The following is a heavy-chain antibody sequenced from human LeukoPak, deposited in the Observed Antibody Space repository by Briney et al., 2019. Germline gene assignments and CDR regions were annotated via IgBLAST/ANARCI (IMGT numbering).Heavy chain of an antibody. V-gene: IGHV1-18*01. CDR1: TSR. Sequence: ASVKVSCKATSRISWVRQALGQGLEWMGWIGTYGGDTYYAQKFQGRITVTTDTSTSTVYMELRNLRSDDTAVYYCARDLWNFYDDRGYNRDFDSWGQGTLVTVSS. D-gene: IGHD3-22*01. CDR2: IGTYGGDT. J-gene: IGHJ5*01. CDR3: ARDLWNFYDDRGYNRDFDS.